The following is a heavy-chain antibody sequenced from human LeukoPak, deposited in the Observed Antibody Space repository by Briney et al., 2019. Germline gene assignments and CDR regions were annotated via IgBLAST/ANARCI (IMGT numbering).Heavy chain of an antibody. CDR1: GSTFSSYS. D-gene: IGHD7-27*01. Sequence: PGGSLRLSCAASGSTFSSYSMNWVRQAPGKGLEWVSYISSSSSTIYYADSVKGRFTISRDNAKNSLYLQMNSLRAEDTAVYYCARGTGWNWGYYYYYMDVWGKGTTVTVSS. CDR3: ARGTGWNWGYYYYYMDV. J-gene: IGHJ6*03. CDR2: ISSSSSTI. V-gene: IGHV3-48*01.